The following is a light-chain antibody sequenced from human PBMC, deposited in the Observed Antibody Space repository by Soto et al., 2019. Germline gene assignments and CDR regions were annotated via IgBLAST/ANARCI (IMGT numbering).Light chain of an antibody. CDR2: AAS. CDR1: QSISTF. Sequence: DIQMTQSPSSLSASVGDRVTITCRASQSISTFLNWYQHKPGKAPTLLIYAASSLQSGVPSRFSGSGSGTDFTITISNLQPEDFATYYCQQSFSAPIFTFGPGTKVDIK. CDR3: QQSFSAPIFT. V-gene: IGKV1-39*01. J-gene: IGKJ3*01.